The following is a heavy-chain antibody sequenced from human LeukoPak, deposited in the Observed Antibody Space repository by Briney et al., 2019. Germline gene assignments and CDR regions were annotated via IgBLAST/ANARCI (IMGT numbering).Heavy chain of an antibody. Sequence: GGSLRLSCAASGFTFSSYGMHWVRQAPGKGLEWVAVISYDGSNKYYADSVKGRFTISRDNSKNTLYLQMNSLRAEDTAVYYCAKEYSSSSVDNWGQGTLVTVSS. CDR1: GFTFSSYG. D-gene: IGHD6-6*01. CDR2: ISYDGSNK. J-gene: IGHJ4*02. CDR3: AKEYSSSSVDN. V-gene: IGHV3-30*18.